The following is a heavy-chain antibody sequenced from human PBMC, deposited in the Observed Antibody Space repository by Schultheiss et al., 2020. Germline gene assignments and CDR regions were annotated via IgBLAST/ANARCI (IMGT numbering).Heavy chain of an antibody. J-gene: IGHJ6*02. Sequence: GGSLRLSCAASGFTFSSYGMHWVRQAPGKGLEWVAVISYDGSNKYYADSVKGRFTISRDNSKNTLYLQMNSLRAEDTAVYYCARDSGSGVYPYYYYYVMEVRGPGTTVNVAS. CDR2: ISYDGSNK. V-gene: IGHV3-33*05. CDR3: ARDSGSGVYPYYYYYVMEV. CDR1: GFTFSSYG. D-gene: IGHD3-10*01.